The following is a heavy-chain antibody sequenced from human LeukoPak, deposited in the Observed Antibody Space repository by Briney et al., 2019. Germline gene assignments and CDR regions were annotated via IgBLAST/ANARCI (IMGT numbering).Heavy chain of an antibody. CDR2: SGTSGDT. V-gene: IGHV3-23*01. Sequence: GGSLRLSCAASGFTFSNYALNWVRQAPGKGLEWVSASGTSGDTYYADSVRGRFTISRDNAKNMVYLQMSSLRAEDTALYYCAQKRPGTYPFDYWGQGTLVTVSS. CDR3: AQKRPGTYPFDY. D-gene: IGHD6-13*01. CDR1: GFTFSNYA. J-gene: IGHJ4*02.